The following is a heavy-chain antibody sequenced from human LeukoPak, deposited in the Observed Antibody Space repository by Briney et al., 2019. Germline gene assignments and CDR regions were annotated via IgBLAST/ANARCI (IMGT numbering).Heavy chain of an antibody. CDR3: ARRSEGGRDY. CDR1: GGTFSSYA. J-gene: IGHJ4*02. D-gene: IGHD3-16*01. V-gene: IGHV1-69*06. CDR2: IIPIFGTA. Sequence: ASVKVSCKASGGTFSSYAISWVRQAPGQGLEWMGGIIPIFGTANYAQKFQGRVTITADKSTSTAYMEPSSLRSEDTAVYYCARRSEGGRDYWGQGTLVTVSS.